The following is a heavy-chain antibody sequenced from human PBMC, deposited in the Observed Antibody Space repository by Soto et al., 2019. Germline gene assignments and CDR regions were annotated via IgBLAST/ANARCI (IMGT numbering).Heavy chain of an antibody. J-gene: IGHJ6*02. D-gene: IGHD3-22*01. CDR3: ARDHGEYYDSSGSWYYGMDV. V-gene: IGHV4-31*02. Sequence: SETLSLTCTVSGGSISSGDYYWSWIRQHPGKGLEWIGYIYYSGSTYYNPSLKSRVTISVDTSKNQFSLKLSSVTAADTAVYYCARDHGEYYDSSGSWYYGMDVWGQGTTVTVSS. CDR1: GGSISSGDYY. CDR2: IYYSGST.